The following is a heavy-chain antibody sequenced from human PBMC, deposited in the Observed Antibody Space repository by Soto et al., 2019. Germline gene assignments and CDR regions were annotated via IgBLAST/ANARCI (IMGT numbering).Heavy chain of an antibody. V-gene: IGHV3-15*07. D-gene: IGHD3-10*01. CDR1: SVIFSDAW. J-gene: IGHJ3*01. CDR2: IRSNSAGGTT. CDR3: VTEVSGAFHV. Sequence: EVQLVESGGGLRNPGGSLRLSCAASSVIFSDAWMNWVRQAPGKGLEWVARIRSNSAGGTTDYATPVRGRFTISRDDAKDTLYVQMNILKTEDTAVYYCVTEVSGAFHVWGQGTMVTVSS.